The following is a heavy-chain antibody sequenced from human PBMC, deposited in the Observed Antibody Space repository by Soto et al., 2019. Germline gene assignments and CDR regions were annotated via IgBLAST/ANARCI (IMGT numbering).Heavy chain of an antibody. V-gene: IGHV2-5*02. CDR1: GFSRTTSGVA. CDR3: AYRHAAAPNAFAS. J-gene: IGHJ3*01. D-gene: IGHD6-6*01. CDR2: IYWDHDP. Sequence: QITLKESGPTLVKPTQTLTLTCTFSGFSRTTSGVAVDWIRQPPGKALEWLALIYWDHDPRYSPSLKNRLTVIGVTSENPVVLTMTHMDPVDTATYFCAYRHAAAPNAFASWGQGTMVTVSS.